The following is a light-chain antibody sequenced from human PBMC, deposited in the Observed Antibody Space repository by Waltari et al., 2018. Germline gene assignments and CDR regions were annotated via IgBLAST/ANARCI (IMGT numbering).Light chain of an antibody. CDR1: SSDIGGYNS. CDR2: DVS. CDR3: TSYRSSSTLPYV. V-gene: IGLV2-14*03. J-gene: IGLJ1*01. Sequence: QSALTQPASVSGSPGQAITISCTGTSSDIGGYNSVSWYQQHPGKAPKLMIYDVSNRPSGLSNRFSGFKSGNTASLTISGLQAEDEADYYCTSYRSSSTLPYVFGTGTKVTVL.